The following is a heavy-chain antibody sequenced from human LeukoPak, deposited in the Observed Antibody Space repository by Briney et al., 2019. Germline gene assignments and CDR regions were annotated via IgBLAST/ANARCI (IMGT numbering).Heavy chain of an antibody. J-gene: IGHJ6*03. Sequence: PGRSLRLSCAASGFTFSSHAMSWVRQAPGEGLEWVSAVSGSGDNTYYADSVKGRFTISRDNPKNTLYLHMSSLRAEDTAVYYCACTAYYYYYLDVWGKGTTVTVSS. CDR3: ACTAYYYYYLDV. D-gene: IGHD5-18*01. CDR2: VSGSGDNT. V-gene: IGHV3-23*01. CDR1: GFTFSSHA.